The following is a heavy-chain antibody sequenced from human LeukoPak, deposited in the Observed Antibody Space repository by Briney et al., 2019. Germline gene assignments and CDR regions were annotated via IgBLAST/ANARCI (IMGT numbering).Heavy chain of an antibody. CDR3: AKDGHMG. J-gene: IGHJ4*02. CDR2: IYSDGTT. CDR1: GFTVNSNY. Sequence: GGSLRLSCAASGFTVNSNYMSWVRQAPGKGLEWVSIIYSDGTTYYTDSVKGRFTISRDNSKNTLYLQMNSLRAEDTAVYYCAKDGHMGGGQGTLVTVSS. V-gene: IGHV3-53*05. D-gene: IGHD2-21*01.